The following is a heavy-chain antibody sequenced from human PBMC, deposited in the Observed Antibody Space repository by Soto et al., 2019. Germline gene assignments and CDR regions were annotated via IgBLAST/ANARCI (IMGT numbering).Heavy chain of an antibody. Sequence: VASVKVSCKASGYTFTSYAMHWVRQPPGQRLEWMGWINAGNGNTKYSQKFQGRVTITRDTSASTAYMELSSLRSEDTAVYYCASTGIAAAALLSGPYYYYYGMDVWGQGTTVTVSS. V-gene: IGHV1-3*01. J-gene: IGHJ6*02. CDR2: INAGNGNT. D-gene: IGHD6-13*01. CDR3: ASTGIAAAALLSGPYYYYYGMDV. CDR1: GYTFTSYA.